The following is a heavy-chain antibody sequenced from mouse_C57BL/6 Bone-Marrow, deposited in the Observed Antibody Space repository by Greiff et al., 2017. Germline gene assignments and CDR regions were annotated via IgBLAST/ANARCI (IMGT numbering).Heavy chain of an antibody. V-gene: IGHV1-26*01. CDR2: INPNNGGT. Sequence: EVQLQQSGPELVKPGASVKISCKASGYTFTDYYMNWVKQSHGKSLEWIGDINPNNGGTSYNQKFKGKATLTVDKSSSTAYMERRSLTSEDSAVYYCARYGDDYFFDYWGQGTTLTVSS. CDR3: ARYGDDYFFDY. CDR1: GYTFTDYY. J-gene: IGHJ2*01. D-gene: IGHD2-4*01.